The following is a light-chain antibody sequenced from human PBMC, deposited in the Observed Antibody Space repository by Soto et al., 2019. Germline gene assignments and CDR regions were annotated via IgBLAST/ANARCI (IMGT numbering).Light chain of an antibody. V-gene: IGLV3-9*01. J-gene: IGLJ3*02. Sequence: SYELTQPLSVSVALGQTARITCGGNNIGSKNVHWYQQKPGQAPLLVIYRGTNRPSGIPERFSGSTSGNAATLTISRAQAGDEVDYYCQVWDSSTVVFGGGTKVTV. CDR3: QVWDSSTVV. CDR1: NIGSKN. CDR2: RGT.